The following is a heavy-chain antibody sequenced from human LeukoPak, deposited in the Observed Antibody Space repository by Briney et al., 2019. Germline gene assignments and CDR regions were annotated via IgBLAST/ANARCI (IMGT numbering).Heavy chain of an antibody. D-gene: IGHD3-10*01. J-gene: IGHJ6*03. CDR1: GGSFSGYY. CDR3: ARGVRAIYYYYMDV. CDR2: IYYIGST. V-gene: IGHV4-59*01. Sequence: KSSETLSLTCVVYGGSFSGYYWSWIRQPPGKGLEWIGHIYYIGSTNYNPSLKSRVTISVDTSKNQFSLKLSSVTPADTAVYYCARGVRAIYYYYMDVWGKGTTVTISS.